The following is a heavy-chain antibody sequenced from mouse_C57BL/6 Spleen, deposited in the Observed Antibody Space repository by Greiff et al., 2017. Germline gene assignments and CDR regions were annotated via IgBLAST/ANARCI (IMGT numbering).Heavy chain of an antibody. CDR1: GFTFSSYG. CDR3: ARHVVTTYYFDY. CDR2: ISSGGGYT. Sequence: EVHLVESGGDLVKPGASLKLSCAASGFTFSSYGMSWVRQTPDKRLEWVATISSGGGYTYYADSVKGRFTNSRDNAKNTLYLQMRSLKSEDTAMYYCARHVVTTYYFDYWGQGTTLTVSS. V-gene: IGHV5-6*01. J-gene: IGHJ2*01. D-gene: IGHD2-1*01.